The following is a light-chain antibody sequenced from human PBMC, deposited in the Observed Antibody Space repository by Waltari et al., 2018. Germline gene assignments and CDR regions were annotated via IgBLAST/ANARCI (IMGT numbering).Light chain of an antibody. Sequence: IVLTQSPGTVSLSPGERATLSCRASQNVDNYVAWYQQRPGQTPKLLIYDASNRATGVPARFSGSGSGTDFTLTVTNLQPDDFAIYFCQQSFSSPWTFGQGTRV. CDR1: QNVDNY. V-gene: IGKV3-11*01. CDR3: QQSFSSPWT. CDR2: DAS. J-gene: IGKJ1*01.